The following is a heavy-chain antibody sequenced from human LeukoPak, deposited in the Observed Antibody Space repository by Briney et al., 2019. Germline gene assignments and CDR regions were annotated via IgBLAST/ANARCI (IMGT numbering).Heavy chain of an antibody. Sequence: PSETLSLTCTVSGGSISSYYWSWIRQPPGKGLEWIGYLYYTGSTNYSPFLKSRVTISVDTSKNQFSLQLTSVTAADTAVYYCARDWREFDPWGQGTLVTVSS. CDR2: LYYTGST. CDR1: GGSISSYY. V-gene: IGHV4-59*01. CDR3: ARDWREFDP. J-gene: IGHJ5*02.